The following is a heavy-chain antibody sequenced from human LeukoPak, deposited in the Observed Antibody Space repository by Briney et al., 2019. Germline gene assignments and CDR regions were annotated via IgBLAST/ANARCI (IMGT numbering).Heavy chain of an antibody. CDR2: ISGSGGST. CDR1: GGTFSSYA. Sequence: ASVKVSCKASGGTFSSYAMSWVRQAPGKGLEWVSAISGSGGSTYYADSVKGRFTISRDNSKNTLYLQMNSLRAEDTAVYYCAKGDLTHDYWGQGTLVTVSS. CDR3: AKGDLTHDY. V-gene: IGHV3-23*01. J-gene: IGHJ4*02. D-gene: IGHD3-9*01.